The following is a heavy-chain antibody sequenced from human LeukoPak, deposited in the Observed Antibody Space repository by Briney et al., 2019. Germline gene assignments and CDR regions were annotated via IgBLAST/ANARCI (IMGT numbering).Heavy chain of an antibody. J-gene: IGHJ4*02. D-gene: IGHD3-3*01. V-gene: IGHV4-59*11. CDR3: ARASLEPVTIFGVVIPPPPYFDY. CDR2: IYYSGST. Sequence: PSETLSLTCTVSGGSISSHYWSWIRQPPGKGLEWIGYIYYSGSTNYNPSLKSRVTISVDTSENQFSLKLSSVTAADTAVYYCARASLEPVTIFGVVIPPPPYFDYWGQGTLVTVSS. CDR1: GGSISSHY.